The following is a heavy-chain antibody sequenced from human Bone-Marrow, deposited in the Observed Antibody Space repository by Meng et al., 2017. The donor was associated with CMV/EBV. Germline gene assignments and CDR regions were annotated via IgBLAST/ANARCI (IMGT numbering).Heavy chain of an antibody. V-gene: IGHV3-7*01. CDR3: ARSYGLFVAGMNS. CDR2: INQGGSER. D-gene: IGHD6-19*01. CDR1: GFMFSGYW. J-gene: IGHJ1*01. Sequence: SCAASGFMFSGYWMTWVRQAPGAGLEWVANINQGGSERYYLDSVKGRFTISRDNAKNSVYLQISSLRAEDTAVYFCARSYGLFVAGMNSWGQGTLVTVSS.